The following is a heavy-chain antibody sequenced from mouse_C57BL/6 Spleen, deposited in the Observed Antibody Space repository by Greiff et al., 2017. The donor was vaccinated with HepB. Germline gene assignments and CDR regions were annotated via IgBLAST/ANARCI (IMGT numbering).Heavy chain of an antibody. V-gene: IGHV1-53*01. D-gene: IGHD4-1*01. CDR2: INPSNGGI. J-gene: IGHJ2*01. Sequence: QVQLQQPGTELVKPGASVKLSCKASGYTFTSYWMHWVKQRPGQGLEWIGNINPSNGGINYNEKFKSKATLTVDKSSSTAYMQLSSLTSEDSAVYYCARSRTGTGYFDYWGQGTTLTVSS. CDR1: GYTFTSYW. CDR3: ARSRTGTGYFDY.